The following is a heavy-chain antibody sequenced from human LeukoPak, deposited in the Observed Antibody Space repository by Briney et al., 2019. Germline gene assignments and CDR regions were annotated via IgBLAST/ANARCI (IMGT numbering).Heavy chain of an antibody. D-gene: IGHD3-10*01. CDR3: AGSLYYYGSGISWFDP. Sequence: GGSLRLSCAASGFTFSSYWMSWVRQAPGKGLEWVANIKQDGSEKYYVDSVKGRFTISRDNVKNLLYLQMNSLRAEDTAVYYCAGSLYYYGSGISWFDPWGQGTLVTVSS. CDR2: IKQDGSEK. CDR1: GFTFSSYW. J-gene: IGHJ5*02. V-gene: IGHV3-7*01.